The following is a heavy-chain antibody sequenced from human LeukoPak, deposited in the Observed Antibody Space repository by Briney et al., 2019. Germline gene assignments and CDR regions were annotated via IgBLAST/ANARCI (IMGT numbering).Heavy chain of an antibody. CDR2: ISGSGGST. J-gene: IGHJ1*01. Sequence: GGSLRLSCAASGFTFSSYAMSWVRQAPGKGLEWVSAISGSGGSTYYADSVKGRFTISRDNSKNTLYLQMNSLRAEDTAVYYCANGLRGLATIFAEYFPHCGQGTLVTVSS. CDR3: ANGLRGLATIFAEYFPH. D-gene: IGHD5-24*01. V-gene: IGHV3-23*01. CDR1: GFTFSSYA.